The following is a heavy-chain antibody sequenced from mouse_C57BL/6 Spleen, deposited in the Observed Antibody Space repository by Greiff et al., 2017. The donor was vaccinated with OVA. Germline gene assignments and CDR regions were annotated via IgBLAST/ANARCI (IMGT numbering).Heavy chain of an antibody. CDR1: GYAFSSSW. D-gene: IGHD1-1*01. CDR3: ARDGSRGNYFDY. CDR2: IYPGDGDT. V-gene: IGHV1-82*01. Sequence: QVQLQQSGPELVKPGASVKISCKASGYAFSSSWMNWVKQRPGKGLEWIGRIYPGDGDTNYNGKFKGKATLTADKSSSTAYMQLSSLTSEDSAVYFCARDGSRGNYFDYWGQGTTLTVSS. J-gene: IGHJ2*01.